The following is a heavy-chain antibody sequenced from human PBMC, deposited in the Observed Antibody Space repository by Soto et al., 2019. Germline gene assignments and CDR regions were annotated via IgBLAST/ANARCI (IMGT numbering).Heavy chain of an antibody. J-gene: IGHJ4*01. CDR2: IYPGDSDT. D-gene: IGHD2-2*02. Sequence: GESLKISCKGPGYTFTTYWIAWVRQKPGKGLEWVGIIYPGDSDTRYSPSFQGQVSISADTSINTAYLQWNSLKVSDTAMYYCARLEALYLNSWPDPLAYWGQGTLVTVSS. V-gene: IGHV5-51*01. CDR3: ARLEALYLNSWPDPLAY. CDR1: GYTFTTYW.